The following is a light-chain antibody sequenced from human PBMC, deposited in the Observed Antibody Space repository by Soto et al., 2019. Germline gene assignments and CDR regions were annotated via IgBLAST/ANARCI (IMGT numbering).Light chain of an antibody. CDR3: KQTIQPLLT. CDR2: EVF. CDR1: QSLLHTDGKTY. Sequence: DVVMTQTPLSLSVTPGQPASISCKSSQSLLHTDGKTYLYWYLQKPGHPPQLLIYEVFNRFSGVPDRVRGSGSGTEFPPKISRVEAEDFWTYYCKQTIQPLLTFGGGTKVEI. V-gene: IGKV2D-29*01. J-gene: IGKJ4*01.